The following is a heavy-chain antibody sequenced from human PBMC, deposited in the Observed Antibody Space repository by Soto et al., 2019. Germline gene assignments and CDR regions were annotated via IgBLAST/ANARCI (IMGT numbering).Heavy chain of an antibody. D-gene: IGHD4-17*01. CDR2: ISTYNGNT. J-gene: IGHJ3*01. CDR1: GYTFTSYG. CDR3: GRDPHGDFGPHAFDV. V-gene: IGHV1-18*01. Sequence: QVQLVQSGVEVKKPGASVKVSCMASGYTFTSYGISWVRQAPGQGLEWMGWISTYNGNTNYAQKLQGRVTMTTDTSTSTAYMELRSLRSDDTAVFYCGRDPHGDFGPHAFDVWGQGTMVTVSS.